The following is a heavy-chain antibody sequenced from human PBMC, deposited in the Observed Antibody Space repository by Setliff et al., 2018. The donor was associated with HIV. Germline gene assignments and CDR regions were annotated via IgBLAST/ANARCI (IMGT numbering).Heavy chain of an antibody. V-gene: IGHV1-18*01. CDR3: AREHGTSWPYFDF. J-gene: IGHJ4*02. CDR1: GYTFSDYD. CDR2: ISGYSGHT. Sequence: EASVKVSCKTSGYTFSDYDVAWVRQAPGQGLEWMGWISGYSGHTSYAQNFQGRVTMTTDTSTNTAYLELRCLRSDDTAIYYCAREHGTSWPYFDFWGQGTLVTVSS.